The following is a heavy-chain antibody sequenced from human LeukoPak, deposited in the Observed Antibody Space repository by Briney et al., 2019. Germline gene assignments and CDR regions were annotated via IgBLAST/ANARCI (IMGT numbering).Heavy chain of an antibody. CDR3: ARGGWFGELFFDH. V-gene: IGHV4-61*02. Sequence: PSETLSLTCSVSGGSISSDSYHWTWIRQPAGKGLEWIGRVISSGTTNYNPSLKSRVTILVDTSKNQFSLKLNFVTAADTAVYYCARGGWFGELFFDHWGQGILVTVSS. J-gene: IGHJ4*02. CDR1: GGSISSDSYH. CDR2: VISSGTT. D-gene: IGHD3-10*01.